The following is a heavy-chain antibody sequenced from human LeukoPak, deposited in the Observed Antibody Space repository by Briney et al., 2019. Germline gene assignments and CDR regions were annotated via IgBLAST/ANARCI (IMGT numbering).Heavy chain of an antibody. D-gene: IGHD6-6*01. CDR1: RFTSSSNW. CDR2: IKQDGSEK. CDR3: ARDLGIAALDY. J-gene: IGHJ4*02. V-gene: IGHV3-7*01. Sequence: GGCLRLSCAASRFTSSSNWMSWVRQAPGEGRGWVANIKQDGSEKYYVDSVEGRLTISRDNAKNSLYLQMNSLRAEDTAVYYCARDLGIAALDYWGQGTLVTVSS.